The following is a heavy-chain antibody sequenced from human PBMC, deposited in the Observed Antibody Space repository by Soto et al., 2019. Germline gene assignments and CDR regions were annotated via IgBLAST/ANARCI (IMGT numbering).Heavy chain of an antibody. D-gene: IGHD3-16*02. CDR2: IIPIFGTA. V-gene: IGHV1-69*13. J-gene: IGHJ5*02. Sequence: SVKVSCKASGGTFSSYAISWVRQAPGQGLEWMGGIIPIFGTANYAQKFQGRVTITADESTSTAYMELSSLRSEDTAVYYCARVSDYVWGSYRPSDNWFDPWGQGTLVTVSS. CDR3: ARVSDYVWGSYRPSDNWFDP. CDR1: GGTFSSYA.